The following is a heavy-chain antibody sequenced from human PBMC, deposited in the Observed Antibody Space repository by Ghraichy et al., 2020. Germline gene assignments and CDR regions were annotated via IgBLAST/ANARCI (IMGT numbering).Heavy chain of an antibody. J-gene: IGHJ4*02. CDR3: ARDSKRLTIFGVVMEY. V-gene: IGHV3-20*04. Sequence: GGSLRLSCEGSGFSFRDYGMSWVRHVPGKGLEWVSGINWDGDNTGYIDAVKGRFTISRDNAKNSLFLQMNSLRAEDTALYFWARDSKRLTIFGVVMEYWGLGTLVTVSS. D-gene: IGHD3-3*01. CDR2: INWDGDNT. CDR1: GFSFRDYG.